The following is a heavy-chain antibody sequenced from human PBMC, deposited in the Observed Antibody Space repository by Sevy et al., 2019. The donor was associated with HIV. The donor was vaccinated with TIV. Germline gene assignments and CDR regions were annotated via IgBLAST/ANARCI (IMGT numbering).Heavy chain of an antibody. CDR2: INPNSGGT. D-gene: IGHD2-21*02. Sequence: ASVKVSCKASGYTFTGYYMHWVRQAPGQWLEWMGWINPNSGGTNYAQKFQGRVTMTRDTSISTAYMELSRLRSDDTAVYYCARDPVGIVVVTAEHTHAHVAWGQGTLVTVSS. J-gene: IGHJ5*02. CDR3: ARDPVGIVVVTAEHTHAHVA. CDR1: GYTFTGYY. V-gene: IGHV1-2*02.